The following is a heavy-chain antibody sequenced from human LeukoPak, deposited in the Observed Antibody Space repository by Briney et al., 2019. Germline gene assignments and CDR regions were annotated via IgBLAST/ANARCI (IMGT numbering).Heavy chain of an antibody. CDR1: GFTFDDYA. CDR2: ISWNSGSI. D-gene: IGHD6-13*01. Sequence: GRSLRLSCAASGFTFDDYAMHWVRQAPGKGLEWVSGISWNSGSIGYADSVKGRFTTSRDNAKNSLYLQMNSLRAEDMALYYCAKGDSSSWYDPIFTWGQGTLVTVSS. CDR3: AKGDSSSWYDPIFT. J-gene: IGHJ5*02. V-gene: IGHV3-9*03.